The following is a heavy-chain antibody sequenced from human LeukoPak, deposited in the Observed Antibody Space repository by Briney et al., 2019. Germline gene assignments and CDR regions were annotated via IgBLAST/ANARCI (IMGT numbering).Heavy chain of an antibody. CDR1: GFTFSSYA. V-gene: IGHV3-23*01. CDR3: ARDYGGSSPFDY. D-gene: IGHD4-23*01. Sequence: GGSLRLSCAASGFTFSSYAMSWVRQAPGKGLEWVSAISGSGGSTYYADSVKGRFTISRDNAKNSLYLHMNSLRAEDTAVYYCARDYGGSSPFDYWGQGTLVTVSS. CDR2: ISGSGGST. J-gene: IGHJ4*02.